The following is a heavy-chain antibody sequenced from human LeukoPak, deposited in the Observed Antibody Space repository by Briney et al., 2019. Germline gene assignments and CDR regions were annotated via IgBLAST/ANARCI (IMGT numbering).Heavy chain of an antibody. CDR1: GFTFSSYG. CDR2: ISYDGSNK. V-gene: IGHV3-30*18. D-gene: IGHD3-22*01. J-gene: IGHJ4*02. Sequence: GGSLRLSCAASGFTFSSYGMHWVCQAPGKGLEWVAVISYDGSNKYYADSVKGRFTISRDNSKNTLYLQMNSLRAEDTAVYYCAKEGDYYDSSGYPDYWGQGTLVTVSS. CDR3: AKEGDYYDSSGYPDY.